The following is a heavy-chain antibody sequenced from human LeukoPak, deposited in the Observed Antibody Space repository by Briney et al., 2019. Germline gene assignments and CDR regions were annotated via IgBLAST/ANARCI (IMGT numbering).Heavy chain of an antibody. CDR3: AGVLYCGGDCSGDY. CDR1: GYTFTSYD. J-gene: IGHJ4*02. V-gene: IGHV1-8*01. CDR2: MNPNSGNT. Sequence: ASVKVSCKASGYTFTSYDINWVRQAPGQGLEWMGWMNPNSGNTGYAQKFQGRVTMTRSTSISAAYMELSSLRSEDTAVYYCAGVLYCGGDCSGDYWGQGTLVTVSS. D-gene: IGHD2-21*02.